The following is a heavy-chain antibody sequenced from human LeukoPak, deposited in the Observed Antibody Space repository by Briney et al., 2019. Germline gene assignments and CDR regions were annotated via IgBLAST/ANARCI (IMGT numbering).Heavy chain of an antibody. Sequence: PSETLSLTCTVSGGSISSCYWSWIRQPPGKGLEWIGYIYYSGSTNYNPSLKSRVTISVDTSKNQFSLKLSSVTAADTAVYYCARDRGMTAAAGTFDDAFDIWGQGTMVTVSS. CDR3: ARDRGMTAAAGTFDDAFDI. CDR2: IYYSGST. CDR1: GGSISSCY. V-gene: IGHV4-59*01. J-gene: IGHJ3*02. D-gene: IGHD6-13*01.